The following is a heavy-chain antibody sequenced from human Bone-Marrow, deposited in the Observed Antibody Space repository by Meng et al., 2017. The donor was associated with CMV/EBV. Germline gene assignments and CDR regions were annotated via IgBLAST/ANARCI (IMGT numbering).Heavy chain of an antibody. CDR1: GYTFTSYD. CDR3: ATGVADFEY. Sequence: LVRSGAEVKKPGASVKVSCKASGYTFTSYDINSVRQAAGQGLEWMGWMNPNSGNTDYAQKFQGRVTMTRNISKSTAYTDLSSLRSEDTAVYYCATGVADFEYWGQGTLVTVSS. D-gene: IGHD6-19*01. J-gene: IGHJ4*02. CDR2: MNPNSGNT. V-gene: IGHV1-8*01.